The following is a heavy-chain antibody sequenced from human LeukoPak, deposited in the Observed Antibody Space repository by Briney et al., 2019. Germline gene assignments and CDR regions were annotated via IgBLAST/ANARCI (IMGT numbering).Heavy chain of an antibody. J-gene: IGHJ6*02. CDR3: ARLALGDYFYYYYGMDV. V-gene: IGHV4-39*01. CDR1: GGSISSSSYY. Sequence: PSETLSLTCTVSGGSISSSSYYWGWIRQPPGKGLEWIGSIYYSGSTYYNPSLKSRVTISVDTSKNQFSLKLSSVTAADTAVYYCARLALGDYFYYYYGMDVWGQGTTVTVSS. D-gene: IGHD4-17*01. CDR2: IYYSGST.